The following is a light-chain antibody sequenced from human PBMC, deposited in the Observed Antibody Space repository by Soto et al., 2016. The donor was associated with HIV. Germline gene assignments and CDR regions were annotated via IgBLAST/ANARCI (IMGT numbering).Light chain of an antibody. CDR1: QCISSW. J-gene: IGKJ1*01. V-gene: IGKV1-5*03. CDR2: KAS. Sequence: DIQMTQSPSTLSASVGDRVTITCRASQCISSWLAWYQKKPGKAPKVLIYKASSLETGVPSRFSGSGSGTEFTLTISSLQPDDFATYYCQQYNGYSRTFGQGTKVEIK. CDR3: QQYNGYSRT.